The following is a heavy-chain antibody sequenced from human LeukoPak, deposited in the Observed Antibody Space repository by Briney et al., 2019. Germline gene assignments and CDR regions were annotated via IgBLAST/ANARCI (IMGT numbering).Heavy chain of an antibody. D-gene: IGHD2-15*01. Sequence: SETLSLTCAVSGGSISSGGYSWSWIRQPPGKGLEWIGYIYHSGSTYYNPSRKSRATISVARSKNQFSLKLSSVTAADTAVYYCARVKVDGMDVWGQGTRVTVSS. CDR2: IYHSGST. CDR3: ARVKVDGMDV. CDR1: GGSISSGGYS. V-gene: IGHV4-30-2*01. J-gene: IGHJ6*02.